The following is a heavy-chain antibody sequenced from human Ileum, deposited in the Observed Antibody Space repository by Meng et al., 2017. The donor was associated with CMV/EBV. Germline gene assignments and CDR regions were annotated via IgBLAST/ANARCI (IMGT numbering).Heavy chain of an antibody. Sequence: RLPRQGSGPGLDTPSETLSLTVPVSGGSISSSSYYWGWIRTPPGKGLEWIGSIYYSGSTYYNPSLKSRVTISVDTSKNQFSLKLSSVTAADTAVYYCARLGVTGFDYWGQGTLVTVSS. CDR2: IYYSGST. J-gene: IGHJ4*02. CDR3: ARLGVTGFDY. CDR1: GGSISSSSYY. V-gene: IGHV4-39*06. D-gene: IGHD3-16*01.